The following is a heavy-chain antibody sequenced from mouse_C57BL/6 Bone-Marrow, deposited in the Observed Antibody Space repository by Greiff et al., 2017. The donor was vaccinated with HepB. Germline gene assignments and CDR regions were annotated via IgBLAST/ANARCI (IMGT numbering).Heavy chain of an antibody. CDR3: ARLRYSRGYFDV. V-gene: IGHV1-50*01. J-gene: IGHJ1*03. CDR1: GYTFTSYW. CDR2: IDPSDSYT. Sequence: QVQLQQPGAELVKPGASVKLSCKASGYTFTSYWMQWVKQRPGQGLEWIGEIDPSDSYTNYNQKFKGKATLTVDTSSSTAYMQLSSLISEDSTVYYCARLRYSRGYFDVWRTGTTVTVSS. D-gene: IGHD1-1*01.